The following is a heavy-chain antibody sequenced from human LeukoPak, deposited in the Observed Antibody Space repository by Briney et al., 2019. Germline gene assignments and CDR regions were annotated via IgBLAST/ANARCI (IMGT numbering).Heavy chain of an antibody. CDR3: AKDGPLVVEYSSSLAYYYYYYMDV. Sequence: PGGSLRLSCAASGFTFSSYGMHWVRQAPGKGLEWVAFIRYDGSNKYYADSVKGRFTISRDNSENTLYLQMNSLRAEDTAVYYCAKDGPLVVEYSSSLAYYYYYYMDVWGKGTTVTVSS. D-gene: IGHD6-6*01. V-gene: IGHV3-30*02. CDR2: IRYDGSNK. J-gene: IGHJ6*03. CDR1: GFTFSSYG.